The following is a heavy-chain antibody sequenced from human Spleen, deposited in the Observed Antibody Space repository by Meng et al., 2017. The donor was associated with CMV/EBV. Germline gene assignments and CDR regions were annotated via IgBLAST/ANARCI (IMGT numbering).Heavy chain of an antibody. D-gene: IGHD2-15*01. Sequence: QVQLQQWGAGLLKPSETLSLPCAVYGGSFSGYYWSWIRQPPGKGLEWIGEINHSGSTNYNPSLKSRVAISVDTSKNQFSLKLSSVTAADTAVYYCAREGGLWGRGTLVTVSS. V-gene: IGHV4-34*01. CDR2: INHSGST. J-gene: IGHJ2*01. CDR3: AREGGL. CDR1: GGSFSGYY.